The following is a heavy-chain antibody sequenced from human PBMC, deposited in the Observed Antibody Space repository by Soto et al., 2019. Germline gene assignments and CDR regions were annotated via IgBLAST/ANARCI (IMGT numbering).Heavy chain of an antibody. D-gene: IGHD4-17*01. CDR1: GDSISSSKYY. J-gene: IGHJ4*01. CDR2: IYYSGSP. V-gene: IGHV4-39*02. CDR3: ATLPHYDDTNAGF. Sequence: PSETLSLTCTFSGDSISSSKYYWGWIRQPPGKGLEWIGSIYYSGSPNYSSSLKSRVTISVDTSKNHFSLKLTSMTAADTAVYYCATLPHYDDTNAGFWGHGILVTVSS.